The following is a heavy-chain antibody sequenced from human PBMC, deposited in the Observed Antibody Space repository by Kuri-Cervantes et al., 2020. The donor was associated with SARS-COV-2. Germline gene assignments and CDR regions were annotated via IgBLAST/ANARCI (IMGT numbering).Heavy chain of an antibody. CDR2: IWYDGCNK. CDR3: ARDTVRGVIRYYFDY. CDR1: GFTFSSYG. Sequence: GESLKISCAASGFTFSSYGMHWVRQAPGKGLEWVAVIWYDGCNKYYADSVKGRFTISRDNSKNTLYLQMNSLRAEDTAVYYCARDTVRGVIRYYFDYWGQGTLVTVSS. V-gene: IGHV3-33*08. J-gene: IGHJ4*02. D-gene: IGHD3-16*02.